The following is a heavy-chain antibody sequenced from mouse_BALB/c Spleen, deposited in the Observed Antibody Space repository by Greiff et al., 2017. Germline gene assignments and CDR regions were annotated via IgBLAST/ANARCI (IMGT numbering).Heavy chain of an antibody. Sequence: VQLQQSGAELAKPGASVKMSCKASGYTFTSYWMHWVKQRPGQGLEWIGYINPSTGYTEYNQKFKDKATLTADKSSSTAYMQLSSLTSEDSAVYYCARRYYGYNHYFDYWGQGTTLTVSS. D-gene: IGHD1-2*01. CDR2: INPSTGYT. CDR1: GYTFTSYW. J-gene: IGHJ2*01. V-gene: IGHV1-7*01. CDR3: ARRYYGYNHYFDY.